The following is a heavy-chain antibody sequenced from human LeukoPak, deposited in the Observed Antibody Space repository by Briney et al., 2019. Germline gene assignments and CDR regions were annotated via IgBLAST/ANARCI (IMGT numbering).Heavy chain of an antibody. J-gene: IGHJ4*02. CDR2: IYPDDSET. Sequence: GESLKISCKGSGYSFRSYWIGWVRQMPGKGLELMGIIYPDDSETRYSPSFQGQVTISADKSISTAYVQWSSLKASDTAMYYCARASSGGIASPIDYWGQGTLVTVSS. CDR3: ARASSGGIASPIDY. D-gene: IGHD4-23*01. V-gene: IGHV5-51*01. CDR1: GYSFRSYW.